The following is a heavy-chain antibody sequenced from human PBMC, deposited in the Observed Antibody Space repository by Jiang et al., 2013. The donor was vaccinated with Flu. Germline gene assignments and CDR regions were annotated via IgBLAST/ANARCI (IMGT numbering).Heavy chain of an antibody. V-gene: IGHV4-59*08. CDR2: IFDSGST. D-gene: IGHD2-2*01. CDR1: GGSINNYY. CDR3: ARLRDVIVPSATYFDY. J-gene: IGHJ4*02. Sequence: LLKPSETLSLTCTVSGGSINNYYWSWIRQPPGKGLEWLGYIFDSGSTNYKPSLKSRVTMSIDTPKNEFSLKLSSVTAADTAVYYCARLRDVIVPSATYFDYWGQGAPGHRLL.